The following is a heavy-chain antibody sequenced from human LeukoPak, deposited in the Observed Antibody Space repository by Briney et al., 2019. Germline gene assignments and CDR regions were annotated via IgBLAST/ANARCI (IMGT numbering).Heavy chain of an antibody. D-gene: IGHD5-24*01. CDR2: IGISSGNT. J-gene: IGHJ4*02. V-gene: IGHV3-48*01. CDR1: GFTFSDYS. Sequence: PGGSLRLSCAASGFTFSDYSMNWVRQAPGKGLEWISYIGISSGNTKYADSVKGRFTISGDKAKNSLYLQMNSLRVEDTAVYYCARDYKYAFDNWAQGTLVTVSS. CDR3: ARDYKYAFDN.